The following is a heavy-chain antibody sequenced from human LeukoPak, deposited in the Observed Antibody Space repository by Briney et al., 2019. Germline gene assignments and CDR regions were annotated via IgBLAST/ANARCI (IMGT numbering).Heavy chain of an antibody. V-gene: IGHV4-4*07. D-gene: IGHD3-22*01. CDR2: IYTSGST. CDR1: GGSITSYY. J-gene: IGHJ5*02. Sequence: SETLSLTCTVSGGSITSYYWSWIRQPAGKGLEWIGRIYTSGSTNYNPSLRSRVTMSVDTSMNQFSLKLSSVTAADTAVYYCARVYYYDSSGNFDPWGQGTLVTVSS. CDR3: ARVYYYDSSGNFDP.